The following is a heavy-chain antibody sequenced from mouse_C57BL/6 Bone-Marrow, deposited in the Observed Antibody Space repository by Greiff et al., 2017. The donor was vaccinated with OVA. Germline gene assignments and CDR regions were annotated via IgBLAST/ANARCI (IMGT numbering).Heavy chain of an antibody. CDR1: GYAFSSSW. Sequence: QVQLQQSGPELVKPGASVKISCTASGYAFSSSWLNWVKQRPGKGLAWIGRISPGAGDTPYNGKFKGKATLTADKSSSTAYMQLSSLTSEDSAVYFCATAQATSYAMDDWGQGTSVTVAS. D-gene: IGHD3-2*02. CDR2: ISPGAGDT. CDR3: ATAQATSYAMDD. J-gene: IGHJ4*01. V-gene: IGHV1-82*01.